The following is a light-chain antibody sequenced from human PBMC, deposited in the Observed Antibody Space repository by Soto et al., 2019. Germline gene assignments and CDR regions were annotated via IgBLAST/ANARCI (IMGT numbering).Light chain of an antibody. CDR2: DAS. CDR3: LQDATYPWT. V-gene: IGKV1-6*01. CDR1: QAIRTS. Sequence: ANQMTQSPSSLSASVGDKVTISCRASQAIRTSLVWYQQRSGRAPNLLIADASSRHSGVPSRFSGSGFGTDFNLTISSLQPEDFATYYCLQDATYPWTFGQGTRVDIK. J-gene: IGKJ1*01.